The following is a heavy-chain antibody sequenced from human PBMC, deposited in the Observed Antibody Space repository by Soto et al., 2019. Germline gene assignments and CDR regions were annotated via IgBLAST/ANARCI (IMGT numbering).Heavy chain of an antibody. V-gene: IGHV1-46*01. J-gene: IGHJ4*02. D-gene: IGHD3-10*01. Sequence: GASVKVSCKASGYTFTSYYMHWVRQAPGQGLEWMGIINPSGGSTSHAQKFQGRVTMTRDTSTSTVYMELSSLRSEDTAVYYGARSRGYYGSGSYYKVFDYWGQGTLVTVSS. CDR2: INPSGGST. CDR1: GYTFTSYY. CDR3: ARSRGYYGSGSYYKVFDY.